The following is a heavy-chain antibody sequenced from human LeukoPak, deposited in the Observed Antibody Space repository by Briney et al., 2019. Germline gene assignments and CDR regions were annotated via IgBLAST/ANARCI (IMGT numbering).Heavy chain of an antibody. V-gene: IGHV3-48*04. CDR2: ISGSSSAI. J-gene: IGHJ4*02. Sequence: PGGSLRLSCAASGFTFSSYSMNWVRQAPGRGLEWVSYISGSSSAIYYADSLKGRFTISRDNVKNSLYLQMNSLSAEDTAVYYCARVIGSYGDSAYWGQGTLVTVSS. D-gene: IGHD1-26*01. CDR3: ARVIGSYGDSAY. CDR1: GFTFSSYS.